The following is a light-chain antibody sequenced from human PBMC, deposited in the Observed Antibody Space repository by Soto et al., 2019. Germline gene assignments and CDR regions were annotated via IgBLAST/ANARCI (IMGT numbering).Light chain of an antibody. CDR2: EVT. J-gene: IGLJ1*01. V-gene: IGLV2-23*02. CDR1: SSVVGNYDL. Sequence: QSALAQPASVSGSPGQSIAISCTGTSSVVGNYDLVSWYQQHPGKAPKLMIYEVTKRPSGVSSRFSGSKSGNTASLTISGLQAEDEADYYCCSSGGGGNYVSGTGSKVTVL. CDR3: CSSGGGGNYV.